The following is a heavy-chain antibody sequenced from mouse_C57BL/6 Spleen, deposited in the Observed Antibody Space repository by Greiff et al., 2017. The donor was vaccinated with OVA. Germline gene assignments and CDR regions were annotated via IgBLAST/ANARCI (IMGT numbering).Heavy chain of an antibody. V-gene: IGHV1-82*01. CDR2: IYPGDGDT. CDR3: ARSGLLPYFDY. CDR1: GYAFSSSW. D-gene: IGHD1-1*01. Sequence: QVQLQQSGPELVKPGASVKISCKASGYAFSSSWMNWVKQRPGKGLEWIGRIYPGDGDTNYNGTFKGKATLTADKSSSTAYMQLSSLTSEDSAVYFCARSGLLPYFDYWGQGTTLTVSS. J-gene: IGHJ2*01.